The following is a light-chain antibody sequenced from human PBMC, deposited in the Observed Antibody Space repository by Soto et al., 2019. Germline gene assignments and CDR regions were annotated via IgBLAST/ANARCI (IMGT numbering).Light chain of an antibody. CDR1: QSINRH. V-gene: IGKV3-11*01. J-gene: IGKJ4*01. CDR2: DAS. CDR3: HKYGPSPLT. Sequence: EIALTQSPATLSLSPGERATLSCRASQSINRHLAWYRQKPGQAPRLLIYDASNRATGIPARFSGSGSGTDFTLTISSLEPEDFAVYYCHKYGPSPLTFGGGTKVEI.